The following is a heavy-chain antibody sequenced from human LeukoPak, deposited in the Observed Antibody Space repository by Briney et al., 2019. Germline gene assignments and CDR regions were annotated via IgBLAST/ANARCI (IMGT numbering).Heavy chain of an antibody. V-gene: IGHV1-2*02. D-gene: IGHD3-3*01. J-gene: IGHJ4*02. CDR3: ARDIRFLGWLYPDY. Sequence: ASVKVSCKASGYTFTGYYMHWVRQAPGQGLEWMGWINPNSGGTNYAQKFQGRVTMTRDTSISTAYMELSRLRSDDTAVYYCARDIRFLGWLYPDYWGQGTLVTVSS. CDR2: INPNSGGT. CDR1: GYTFTGYY.